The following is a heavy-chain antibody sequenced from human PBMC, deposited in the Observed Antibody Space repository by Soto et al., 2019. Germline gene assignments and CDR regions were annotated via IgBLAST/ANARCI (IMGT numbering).Heavy chain of an antibody. V-gene: IGHV3-23*01. CDR3: VKDRMSFNPVWDPFDV. J-gene: IGHJ3*01. Sequence: GSLRLSCAASGXIFNNYSMSWVRQAPGKGLEWVSSIGGGGDERFYADYVKGLLTISIDNSKNILYLHMSGLRPEDTAIYYCVKDRMSFNPVWDPFDVWGQGKMVTVSS. CDR2: IGGGGDER. D-gene: IGHD3-16*01. CDR1: GXIFNNYS.